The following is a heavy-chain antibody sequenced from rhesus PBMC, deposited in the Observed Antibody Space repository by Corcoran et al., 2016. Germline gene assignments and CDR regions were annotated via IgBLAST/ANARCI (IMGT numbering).Heavy chain of an antibody. D-gene: IGHD6-13*01. CDR1: GFSFSDYY. CDR3: AREGSSWSGGRDY. V-gene: IGHV3S18*01. CDR2: IIYTGGST. Sequence: EVQLVESGGGLAKPGGSLRLSCAASGFSFSDYYMYWVRQAPGKGLEWVSGIIYTGGSTYYADPVKGRVTISRENAKNTLYLQMDSLRAEDTAVYYCAREGSSWSGGRDYWGQGVLVTVSS. J-gene: IGHJ4*01.